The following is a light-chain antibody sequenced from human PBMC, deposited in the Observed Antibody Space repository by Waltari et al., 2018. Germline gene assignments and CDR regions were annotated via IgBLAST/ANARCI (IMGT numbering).Light chain of an antibody. CDR1: QSILYSKNY. J-gene: IGKJ1*01. Sequence: DIVMTQSPDSLAVSLGERATINCKSSQSILYSKNYLAWYQQKPGQPPKLLIYWASTREFGVPDRFRGSGSGADFTLTISSLRPEDFATYYCQQSYRSPLTFGQGTKVEIK. V-gene: IGKV4-1*01. CDR3: QQSYRSPLT. CDR2: WAS.